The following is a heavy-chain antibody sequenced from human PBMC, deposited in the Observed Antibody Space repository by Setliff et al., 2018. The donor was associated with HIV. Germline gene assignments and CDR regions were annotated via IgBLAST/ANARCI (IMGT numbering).Heavy chain of an antibody. CDR3: ARSDYYDSSGYWGY. D-gene: IGHD3-22*01. CDR1: GYTFTSYG. Sequence: AASVKVSCKASGYTFTSYGISWVRQAPGQGLEWMGWISAYNGNTNYAQKLQGRVTMTTDTSMSTAYMELRSLRADDTAVYYCARSDYYDSSGYWGYWGQGTLVTVSS. V-gene: IGHV1-18*01. CDR2: ISAYNGNT. J-gene: IGHJ4*02.